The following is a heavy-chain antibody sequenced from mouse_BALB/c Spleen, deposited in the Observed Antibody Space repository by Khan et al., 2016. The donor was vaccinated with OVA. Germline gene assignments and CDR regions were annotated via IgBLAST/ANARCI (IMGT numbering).Heavy chain of an antibody. Sequence: QVQLKESGAELARPGASVKMSCNASGYSFTSYTIHWIKKRPGQGLEWLGYINPSIGYTNYNQKFKDKGTLTTDKSSTTASLKVSSLTTDDSAVDDCVRDGANHRDDGWFAYWGQGTLVTVSA. CDR2: INPSIGYT. J-gene: IGHJ3*01. CDR1: GYSFTSYT. CDR3: VRDGANHRDDGWFAY. D-gene: IGHD2-14*01. V-gene: IGHV1-4*01.